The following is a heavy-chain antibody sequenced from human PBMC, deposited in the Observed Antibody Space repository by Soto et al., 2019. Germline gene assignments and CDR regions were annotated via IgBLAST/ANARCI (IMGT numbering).Heavy chain of an antibody. D-gene: IGHD3-10*01. J-gene: IGHJ4*02. CDR1: GYTFTSYD. CDR2: MNPNSGNT. CDR3: ARGRLVRGYNFDY. Sequence: QVQLVQSGAEVKKPGASVKVSCKASGYTFTSYDINWVRQATGQGLEWMGWMNPNSGNTGYTHKFQGRDTMTRSTSISTAYMELRSLRSEDTAVYYCARGRLVRGYNFDYLGQGTLFTVSS. V-gene: IGHV1-8*01.